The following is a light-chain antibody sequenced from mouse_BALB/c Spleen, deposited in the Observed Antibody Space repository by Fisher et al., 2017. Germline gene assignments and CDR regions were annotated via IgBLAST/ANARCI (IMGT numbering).Light chain of an antibody. Sequence: DIVITQTPAIMSASPGEKVTMTCRASSSVSSSYLHWYQQKSGASPKLWIYSTSNLASGVPARFSGSGSGTSYSLTISSVKAEDAATYYCQQWSSSPLTFGAGTKLELK. J-gene: IGKJ5*01. V-gene: IGKV4-57-1*01. CDR1: SSVSSSY. CDR2: STS. CDR3: QQWSSSPLT.